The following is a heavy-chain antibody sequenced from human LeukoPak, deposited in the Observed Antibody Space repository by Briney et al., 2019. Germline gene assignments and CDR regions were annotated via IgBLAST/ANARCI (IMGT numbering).Heavy chain of an antibody. D-gene: IGHD5-12*01. CDR3: ARSLRKFTHDAFDI. J-gene: IGHJ3*02. CDR2: IYYSGST. V-gene: IGHV4-39*01. CDR1: GGSISSSSYY. Sequence: PSETLSLTCTVSGGSISSSSYYWGWIRQPPGKGLEWIGSIYYSGSTSYNPSLKSRVTISVDTSKNQFSLKLSSVTAADTAVYYCARSLRKFTHDAFDIWGQGTMVTVSS.